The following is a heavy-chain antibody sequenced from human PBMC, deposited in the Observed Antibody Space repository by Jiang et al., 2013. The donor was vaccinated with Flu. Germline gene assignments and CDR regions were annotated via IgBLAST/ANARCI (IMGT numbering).Heavy chain of an antibody. V-gene: IGHV1-3*01. CDR3: ARDLERLRIAAAGGY. D-gene: IGHD6-13*01. J-gene: IGHJ4*02. CDR2: INAGNGNT. CDR1: GYTFTSYA. Sequence: SGAEVKKPGASVKVSCKASGYTFTSYAMHWVRQAPGQRLEWMGWINAGNGNTKYSQKFQGRVTITRDTSASTAYMELSSLRSEDTAVYYCARDLERLRIAAAGGYWGQGTLVTVSS.